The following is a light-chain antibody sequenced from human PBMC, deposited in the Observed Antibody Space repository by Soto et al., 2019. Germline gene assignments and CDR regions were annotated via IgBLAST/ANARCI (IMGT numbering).Light chain of an antibody. CDR3: QQYNNWHT. CDR2: GAS. V-gene: IGKV3-15*01. CDR1: QSVSSN. J-gene: IGKJ1*01. Sequence: EIVMTQSPSTVSVSNRERAALYCRASQSVSSNLAWYQQKPGQAPRLLIYGASTRATGIPARFSGSGSGTEFTLTISSLQSEDFAVYYCQQYNNWHTFGQGGKVDI.